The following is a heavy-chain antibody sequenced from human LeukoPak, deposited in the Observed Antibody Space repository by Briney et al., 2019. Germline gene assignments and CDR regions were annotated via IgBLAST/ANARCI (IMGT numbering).Heavy chain of an antibody. D-gene: IGHD3-3*01. CDR1: GGSISSYY. Sequence: SETLSLTCTVSGGSISSYYWSWIRQPPGKGLEWIGYIYYTGSTNYNPSLKSRVTISVDTSKNQFSLKLSSVTAADTAVYYCARQMYYDFWSGYYLFDPWGQGTLVTVSS. CDR3: ARQMYYDFWSGYYLFDP. CDR2: IYYTGST. V-gene: IGHV4-59*01. J-gene: IGHJ5*02.